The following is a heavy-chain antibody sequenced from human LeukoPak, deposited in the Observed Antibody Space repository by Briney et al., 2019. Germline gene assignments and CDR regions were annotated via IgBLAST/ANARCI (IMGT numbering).Heavy chain of an antibody. CDR1: GGTFSSYA. CDR3: AKENWNNDGCFDY. Sequence: ASVKVSCKASGGTFSSYAISWVRQAPGQGLEWMGGIIPIFGTANYAQKFQGRVTITADKSTTTAYMELSSLRSEDTAVYYCAKENWNNDGCFDYWGQGTLVTVSS. D-gene: IGHD1/OR15-1a*01. J-gene: IGHJ4*02. CDR2: IIPIFGTA. V-gene: IGHV1-69*06.